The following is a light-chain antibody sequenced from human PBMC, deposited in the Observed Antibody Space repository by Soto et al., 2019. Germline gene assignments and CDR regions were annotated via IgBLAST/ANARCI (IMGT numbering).Light chain of an antibody. CDR1: QSIGSN. Sequence: EIVMTQFPATLSVSPGARATISCRASQSIGSNVAWYQQRPGQVPRLLIYGASTRATGIPDRFSASGSGTEFTLTITGLQSEDSAIYHCQQYDDWPPITFGQGTRLEIK. CDR3: QQYDDWPPIT. CDR2: GAS. J-gene: IGKJ5*01. V-gene: IGKV3-15*01.